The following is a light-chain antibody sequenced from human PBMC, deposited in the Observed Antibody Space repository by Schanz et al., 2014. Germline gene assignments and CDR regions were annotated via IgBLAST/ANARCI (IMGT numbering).Light chain of an antibody. CDR1: QSISGY. CDR2: GAF. Sequence: EIVLTQSPGTLSLSPGERATLSCKASQSISGYDLAWYQQKPGQAPRLLIYGAFDRATGIPDRFSGSGSGTDFTLTIGSLEPEDFAVYYCQQRSNWPALTFGGGTKVEIK. CDR3: QQRSNWPALT. J-gene: IGKJ4*01. V-gene: IGKV3-11*01.